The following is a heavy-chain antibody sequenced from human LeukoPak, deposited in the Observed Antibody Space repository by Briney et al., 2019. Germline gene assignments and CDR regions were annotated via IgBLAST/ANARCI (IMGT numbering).Heavy chain of an antibody. J-gene: IGHJ4*02. CDR2: ISSSGSTI. CDR1: GFTFSSYE. V-gene: IGHV3-48*03. CDR3: ARKGLTWGSSGSPDY. D-gene: IGHD3-22*01. Sequence: GGSLRLSCAASGFTFSSYEMNWVRQAPGKGLEWVSYISSSGSTIYYADSVKGRFTISRDNAKNSLYLQMNSLRAEDTAVYYCARKGLTWGSSGSPDYWGQGTLVTVSS.